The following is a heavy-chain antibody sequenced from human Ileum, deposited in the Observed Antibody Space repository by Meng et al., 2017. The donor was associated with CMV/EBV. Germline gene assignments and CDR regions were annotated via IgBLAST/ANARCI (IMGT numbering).Heavy chain of an antibody. Sequence: GGSLRLSCAASGFTFSHYWMSWVRQAPGKGLEWVANIKQDGSQKYYVDSVKGRFTISRDTAKNSLYLQMNSLRVDDTAVYYCARGRGRDAWIEFLGGFDCWGQGTLVTVSS. V-gene: IGHV3-7*01. D-gene: IGHD3-16*01. J-gene: IGHJ4*02. CDR3: ARGRGRDAWIEFLGGFDC. CDR2: IKQDGSQK. CDR1: GFTFSHYW.